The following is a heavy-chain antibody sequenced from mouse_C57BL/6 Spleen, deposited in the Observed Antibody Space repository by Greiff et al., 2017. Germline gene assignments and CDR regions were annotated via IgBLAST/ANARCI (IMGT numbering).Heavy chain of an antibody. CDR3: ARGTKGAMDD. Sequence: VQLPQSGAELVKPGASVKLSCTASGFNIKDYYMHWVKQRTEQGLEWIGRIDPEDGETKYAPNFHGKATITADTSTNTASLQLSSLTSEDTAVYYCARGTKGAMDDWGQGTSVTVSS. CDR1: GFNIKDYY. CDR2: IDPEDGET. D-gene: IGHD1-3*01. J-gene: IGHJ4*01. V-gene: IGHV14-2*01.